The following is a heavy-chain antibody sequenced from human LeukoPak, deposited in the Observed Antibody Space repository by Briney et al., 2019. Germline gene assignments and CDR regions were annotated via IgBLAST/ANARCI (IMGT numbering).Heavy chain of an antibody. Sequence: SETLSLTCIVSSDSISSIYFCWDWIRQPPGKGLEWIGSISYSGNIYNNPTPERRVTTSVDKSKNQFILQLTSVNAADTSLYFCSKGAAVAAPSNWGQGTLVTVSS. CDR1: SDSISSIYFC. J-gene: IGHJ3*01. V-gene: IGHV4-39*01. CDR3: SKGAAVAAPSN. CDR2: ISYSGNI. D-gene: IGHD6-19*01.